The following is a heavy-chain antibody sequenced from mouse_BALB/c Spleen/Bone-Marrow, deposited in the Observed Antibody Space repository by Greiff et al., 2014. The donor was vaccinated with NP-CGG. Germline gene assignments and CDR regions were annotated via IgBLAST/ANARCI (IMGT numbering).Heavy chain of an antibody. CDR1: GYAFTNYL. CDR2: INPGSGGT. Sequence: QVQLKQSGAELVRPGTSVKVSCKASGYAFTNYLIEWVKQRPGQGLEWIGMINPGSGGTNYNEKFKGKATLTADKSSSTAYMQLSILTSDDSAFYFCARRDGSYFDYWGQGTTLTVSS. D-gene: IGHD3-3*01. V-gene: IGHV1-54*01. J-gene: IGHJ2*01. CDR3: ARRDGSYFDY.